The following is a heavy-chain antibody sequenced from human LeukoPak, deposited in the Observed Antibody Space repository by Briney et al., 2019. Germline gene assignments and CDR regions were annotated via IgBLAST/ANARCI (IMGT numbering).Heavy chain of an antibody. CDR2: ISAYNGNT. D-gene: IGHD3-22*01. J-gene: IGHJ4*02. Sequence: ASVKVSCKASGYTFTGYGISWVRQAPGQGLEWMGWISAYNGNTNYAQKLQGRVTMTTDTSTSTAYMELRSLRSDDTAVYYCARDTAINYYDSSGSFDYWGQGTLVTVSS. V-gene: IGHV1-18*01. CDR1: GYTFTGYG. CDR3: ARDTAINYYDSSGSFDY.